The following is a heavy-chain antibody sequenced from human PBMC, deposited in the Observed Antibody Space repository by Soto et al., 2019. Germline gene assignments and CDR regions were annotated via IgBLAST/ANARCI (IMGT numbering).Heavy chain of an antibody. D-gene: IGHD2-8*01. J-gene: IGHJ4*02. CDR2: ISYDGSDK. CDR1: GFSFSSYG. V-gene: IGHV3-30*18. Sequence: QVQLVESGGGVVQPGRSLRLSCAASGFSFSSYGMHWVLQAPGKGLEWVAVISYDGSDKYYADSLKGRFTISRDNSKNTLYLQMNSLRAEDTAVYYCAKDPVVLMVYTIPYFDYWGQGTRVTVSS. CDR3: AKDPVVLMVYTIPYFDY.